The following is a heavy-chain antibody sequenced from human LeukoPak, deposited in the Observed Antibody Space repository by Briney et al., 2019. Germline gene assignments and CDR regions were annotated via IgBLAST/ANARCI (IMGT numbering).Heavy chain of an antibody. D-gene: IGHD2-2*01. V-gene: IGHV3-11*04. CDR2: ISSSGSTK. J-gene: IGHJ4*02. CDR3: ARADCSSTSCYEFDY. CDR1: GFTFSDYY. Sequence: PGGSLRLSCAASGFTFSDYYMSWIRQAPGKGLEWVSYISSSGSTKYYAYCVKGRFTISRDNAKNSLYLQMNSLRAEDTAVYYCARADCSSTSCYEFDYWGQGTLVTVSS.